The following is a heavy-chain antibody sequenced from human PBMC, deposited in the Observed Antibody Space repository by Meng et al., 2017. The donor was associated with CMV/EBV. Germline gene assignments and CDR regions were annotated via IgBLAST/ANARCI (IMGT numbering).Heavy chain of an antibody. D-gene: IGHD6-13*01. V-gene: IGHV4-30-4*08. CDR3: ARAQYSSSCDY. Sequence: QVPLQESGPGLVKPSQAISPPFTVSGGSISSGDYYWSWIRQPPGKGLEWIGYIYYSGSTYYNPSLKSRVTISVDTSKNQFSLKLSSVTAADTAVYYCARAQYSSSCDYWGQGTLVTVSS. CDR1: GGSISSGDYY. CDR2: IYYSGST. J-gene: IGHJ4*02.